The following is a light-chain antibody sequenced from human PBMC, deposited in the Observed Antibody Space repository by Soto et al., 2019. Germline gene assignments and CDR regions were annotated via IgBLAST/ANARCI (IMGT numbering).Light chain of an antibody. V-gene: IGKV3-11*01. Sequence: EIVLTQSPATLSLSPGERATLSCRASQSVSSYLAWYQQKPGQAPRLLIYDASNRATGIPARFSGSGSGTDFTLTISSLEPEDFAVYYCQQRSNWPLTFGGGTNVELK. J-gene: IGKJ4*01. CDR1: QSVSSY. CDR3: QQRSNWPLT. CDR2: DAS.